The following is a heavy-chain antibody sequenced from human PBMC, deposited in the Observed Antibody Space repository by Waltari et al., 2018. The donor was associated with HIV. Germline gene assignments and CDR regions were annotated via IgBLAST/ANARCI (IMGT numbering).Heavy chain of an antibody. V-gene: IGHV3-30*18. Sequence: QVKLVESGGGVVQPGKYLRLPCADSAFTLRCYGIHSVRQATGKGLDWVAVISFDGRNEYYADSVKGRFTISRDNSKNTVYLQMNSLRAEDTAVYYCAKEGWELLQFGYYFDYWGQGTLVTVSS. CDR2: ISFDGRNE. CDR1: AFTLRCYG. D-gene: IGHD1-26*01. CDR3: AKEGWELLQFGYYFDY. J-gene: IGHJ4*02.